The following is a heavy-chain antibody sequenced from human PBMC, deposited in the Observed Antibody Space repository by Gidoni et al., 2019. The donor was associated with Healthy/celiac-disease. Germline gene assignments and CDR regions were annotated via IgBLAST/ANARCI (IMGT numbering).Heavy chain of an antibody. D-gene: IGHD6-13*01. Sequence: SSYGMHWVRQAPGKGLEWVAVIWYDGSNKYYADSVKGRFTISRDNSKNTLYLQMNSLRAEDTAVYYCARDHPGKIIAAELDYWGQGTLVTVSS. CDR1: SSYG. CDR2: IWYDGSNK. V-gene: IGHV3-33*01. CDR3: ARDHPGKIIAAELDY. J-gene: IGHJ4*02.